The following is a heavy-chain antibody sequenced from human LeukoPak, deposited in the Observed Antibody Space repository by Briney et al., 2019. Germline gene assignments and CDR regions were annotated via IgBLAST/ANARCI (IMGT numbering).Heavy chain of an antibody. CDR3: ARVGYYNGFDF. CDR2: INHSGST. CDR1: GGSFSGYY. V-gene: IGHV4-34*01. D-gene: IGHD3-9*01. J-gene: IGHJ4*02. Sequence: SETLSLTCAAYGGSFSGYYWSWIRQPPGKGLEWIGEINHSGSTNYNPSLKSRVTISVDTSKNQFSLKLSSVTAADTAVYYCARVGYYNGFDFWGQGTLVTVSS.